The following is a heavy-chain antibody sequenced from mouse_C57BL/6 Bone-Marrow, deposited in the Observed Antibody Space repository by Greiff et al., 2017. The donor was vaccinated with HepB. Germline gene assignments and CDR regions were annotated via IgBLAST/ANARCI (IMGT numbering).Heavy chain of an antibody. J-gene: IGHJ4*01. CDR2: IYPGSGNT. CDR1: GYTFTDYY. V-gene: IGHV1-76*01. CDR3: ARGSSYSYAMDY. Sequence: VKLMESGAELVRPGASVKLSCKASGYTFTDYYINWVKQRPGQGLEWIARIYPGSGNTYYNEKFKGKATLTAEKSSSTAYMQLSSLTSEDSAVYFCARGSSYSYAMDYWGQGTSVTVSS. D-gene: IGHD1-1*01.